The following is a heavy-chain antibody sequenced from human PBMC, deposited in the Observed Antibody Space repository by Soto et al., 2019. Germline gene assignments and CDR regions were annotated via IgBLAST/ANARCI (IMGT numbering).Heavy chain of an antibody. D-gene: IGHD6-19*01. Sequence: QVQLVESGGGVVQPGRSLRLSCAASGFTFSSYAMHWVRQAPGKGLEWVAVISYDGSNEYYADSVKGRFTISRDNSKNTLYLQMNSLRAEDTAVYYCARDGARSSSGCPASWGQGTLVTVSS. J-gene: IGHJ4*02. CDR1: GFTFSSYA. V-gene: IGHV3-30-3*01. CDR2: ISYDGSNE. CDR3: ARDGARSSSGCPAS.